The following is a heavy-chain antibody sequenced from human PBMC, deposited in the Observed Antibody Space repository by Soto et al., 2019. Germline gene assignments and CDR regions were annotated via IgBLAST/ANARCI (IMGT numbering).Heavy chain of an antibody. CDR3: ARAVVVILGSSTGRGQKKYNWFDP. CDR2: INPSGGST. CDR1: GYTFTSYY. J-gene: IGHJ5*02. V-gene: IGHV1-46*01. Sequence: ASVKVSCKASGYTFTSYYMHWVRQAPGQGLEWMGIINPSGGSTSYAQKFQGRVTMTRDTSTSTVYMELSSLRSEDTAVYYCARAVVVILGSSTGRGQKKYNWFDPWGQGTLVTVSS. D-gene: IGHD3-22*01.